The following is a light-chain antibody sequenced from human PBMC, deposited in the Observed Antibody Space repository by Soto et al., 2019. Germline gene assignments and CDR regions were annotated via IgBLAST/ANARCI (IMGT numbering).Light chain of an antibody. CDR1: SSDVGGYNY. CDR3: SSYTSSSTRV. Sequence: QSALTQPASVSGSPGQSITISCTGTSSDVGGYNYVSWYQQHPGKAPKLMIYEVSNRPSGVSNRFSGSKSGNTASLTISGLQAEDEAYYYCSSYTSSSTRVVGGGTKLTVL. CDR2: EVS. J-gene: IGLJ3*02. V-gene: IGLV2-14*01.